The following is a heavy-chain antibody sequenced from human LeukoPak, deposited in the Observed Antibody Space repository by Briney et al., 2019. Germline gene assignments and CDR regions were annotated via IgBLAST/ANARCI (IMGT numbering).Heavy chain of an antibody. D-gene: IGHD5-18*01. CDR3: ASGERGYSYGPLDY. J-gene: IGHJ4*02. CDR2: IYYSGST. CDR1: SGSISSYY. Sequence: PSETLSLTCTVSSGSISSYYWSWIRQPPGKGLEWIGYIYYSGSTNYNPSLKSRVTISIDTSKNQFSPKLNSVTAADTAVYYCASGERGYSYGPLDYWGQGILVTVSS. V-gene: IGHV4-59*08.